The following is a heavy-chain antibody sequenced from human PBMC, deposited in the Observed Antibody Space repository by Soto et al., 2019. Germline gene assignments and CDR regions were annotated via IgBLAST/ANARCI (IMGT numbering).Heavy chain of an antibody. J-gene: IGHJ6*02. CDR2: INPSGGST. CDR3: AREKSVPAATHYGMDV. Sequence: GASVKATCKAPRYTYTSNYMHWVRHAPGQGLEWMGIINPSGGSTSYAQKFQGRVTMTRDTSTSTVYMELSSLRSEDTAVYYCAREKSVPAATHYGMDVWGQGTTVTVSS. D-gene: IGHD2-2*01. V-gene: IGHV1-46*01. CDR1: RYTYTSNY.